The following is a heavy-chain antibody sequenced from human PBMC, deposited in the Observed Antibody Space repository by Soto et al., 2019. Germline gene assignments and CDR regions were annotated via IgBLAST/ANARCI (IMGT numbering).Heavy chain of an antibody. CDR1: GGTFSSYA. CDR2: IIPIFGTA. CDR3: ASKHIVVAPDYYYGMNV. Sequence: QVELVQSGAEVKKPGSSVKVSCKASGGTFSSYAISWVRQAPGQGLEWMGGIIPIFGTANYAQKFQGRVTITADKSTSTAYMELSSLRSEDTAVYYCASKHIVVAPDYYYGMNVWGQGTTVTVSS. D-gene: IGHD2-2*01. V-gene: IGHV1-69*06. J-gene: IGHJ6*02.